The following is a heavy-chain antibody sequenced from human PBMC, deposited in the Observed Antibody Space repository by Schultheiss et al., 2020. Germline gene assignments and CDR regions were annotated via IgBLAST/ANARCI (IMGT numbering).Heavy chain of an antibody. CDR2: IGTAGDT. D-gene: IGHD3-10*01. CDR1: GFAFSNSA. J-gene: IGHJ6*02. V-gene: IGHV3-13*01. Sequence: GGSLRLSCAASGFAFSNSAMNWVRQAPGKGLEWVSAIGTAGDTYYPGSVKGRFTISRENAKNSLYLQMNSLRAGDTAVYYCARDFMVRGVNYGMDVWGQGTTVTVSS. CDR3: ARDFMVRGVNYGMDV.